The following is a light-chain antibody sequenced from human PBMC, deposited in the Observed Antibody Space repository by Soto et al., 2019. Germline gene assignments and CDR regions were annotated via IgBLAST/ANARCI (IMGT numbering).Light chain of an antibody. CDR1: QSISSW. J-gene: IGKJ2*01. CDR2: DAS. V-gene: IGKV1-5*01. CDR3: QQYNSYTVDT. Sequence: DLQMTQSPSTLSASVGDRVTITCRASQSISSWLAWYQQKPGKAPKLLIYDASSLESGVPSRFSGSGSGTEFTLTISSLQPDDFATYYCQQYNSYTVDTFGQGTKLEIK.